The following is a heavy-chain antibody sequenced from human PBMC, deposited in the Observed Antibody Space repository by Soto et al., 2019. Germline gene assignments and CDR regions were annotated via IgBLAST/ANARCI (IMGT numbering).Heavy chain of an antibody. V-gene: IGHV4-39*01. Sequence: QLQESGPGLVKPSETLSLTCTVSGGSISSSSYYWGWIRQPPGKGLEWIGSIYYSGSTYYNPSLKSRVTISVDTSKNQFSLKLSSVTAADTAVYYCARLEGVAAIDYWGQGTLVTVSS. D-gene: IGHD2-15*01. J-gene: IGHJ4*02. CDR2: IYYSGST. CDR1: GGSISSSSYY. CDR3: ARLEGVAAIDY.